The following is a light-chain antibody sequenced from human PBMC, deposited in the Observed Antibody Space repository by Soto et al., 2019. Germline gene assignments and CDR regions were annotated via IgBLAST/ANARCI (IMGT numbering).Light chain of an antibody. CDR2: DAS. J-gene: IGKJ3*01. Sequence: ATQLTQSTSTLPASDVASVTITCRASQSISTALTWYQQTPGRAPKLLIYDASTLASGVPSRFSGSRSGTDFTLTVSSLQPEDFATYYCQQFDDYPFTFGPGTKVDI. CDR1: QSISTA. CDR3: QQFDDYPFT. V-gene: IGKV1D-13*01.